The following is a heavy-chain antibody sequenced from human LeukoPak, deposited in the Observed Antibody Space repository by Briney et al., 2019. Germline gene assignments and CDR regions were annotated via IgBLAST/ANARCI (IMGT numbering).Heavy chain of an antibody. D-gene: IGHD2-15*01. CDR2: INHSGST. CDR3: ARGLVVLSY. Sequence: SETLSLTCAVYGGSFGGYYWSWIRQPPGKGLEWIGEINHSGSTNYNPSLKSRVTISVDTSKNQFSLKLSSVTAADTAVYYCARGLVVLSYWGQGTLVTVSS. CDR1: GGSFGGYY. J-gene: IGHJ4*02. V-gene: IGHV4-34*01.